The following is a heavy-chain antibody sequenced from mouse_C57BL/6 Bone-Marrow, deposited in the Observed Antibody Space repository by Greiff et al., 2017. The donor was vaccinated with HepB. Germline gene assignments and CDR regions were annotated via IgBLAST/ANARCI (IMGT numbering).Heavy chain of an antibody. CDR3: AREGTTVVYYFDY. CDR2: IYPGDGDT. V-gene: IGHV1-80*01. D-gene: IGHD1-1*01. Sequence: VQLQQSGAELVKPGASVKISCKASGYAFSSYWMNWVKQRPGKGLEWIGQIYPGDGDTNYNGKFKGKATLTADKSSSTAYMQLSSLTSEDSAVYFCAREGTTVVYYFDYWGQGTTLTVSS. CDR1: GYAFSSYW. J-gene: IGHJ2*01.